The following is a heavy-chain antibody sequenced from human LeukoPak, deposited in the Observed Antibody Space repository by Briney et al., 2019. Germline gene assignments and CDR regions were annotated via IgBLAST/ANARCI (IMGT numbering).Heavy chain of an antibody. D-gene: IGHD5-24*01. Sequence: SVKVSCKASGGTFSSYAISWVRQAPGQGLEWMGGIIPIFGTANYAQKFQGRVTITTDESTSTAYMELSGLRSEDTAVYYCASQITNGFDPWGQGTLVTVSS. CDR3: ASQITNGFDP. CDR2: IIPIFGTA. V-gene: IGHV1-69*05. CDR1: GGTFSSYA. J-gene: IGHJ5*02.